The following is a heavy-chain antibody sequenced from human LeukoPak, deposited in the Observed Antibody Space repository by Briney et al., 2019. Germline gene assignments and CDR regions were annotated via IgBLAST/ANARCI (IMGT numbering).Heavy chain of an antibody. V-gene: IGHV4-4*02. Sequence: SGTLSLTCAVSGGSISSSNWWSWVRQPPGKGLEWIGEIYHSGSTNYNPSLKSRVTISVDTSKNQFSLKLSSVTAADTAVYYCARSGDGLYDYVWGRYMDVWGKGTTVTVSS. CDR2: IYHSGST. J-gene: IGHJ6*03. CDR1: GGSISSSNW. D-gene: IGHD3-16*01. CDR3: ARSGDGLYDYVWGRYMDV.